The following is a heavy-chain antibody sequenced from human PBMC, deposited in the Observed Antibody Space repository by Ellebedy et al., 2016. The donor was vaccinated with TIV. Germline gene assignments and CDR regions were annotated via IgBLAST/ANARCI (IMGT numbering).Heavy chain of an antibody. Sequence: PGGSLRLSCAAFDFTLGDYAVHWVRQPPGKGLEWVSLISGDGTYTFYADSVKGRFTLYRDNSKNSLYLQMNSLRTEDTALYYCAKDIAYDSGSNFDLWGQGTLVTVSS. CDR2: ISGDGTYT. V-gene: IGHV3-43*02. J-gene: IGHJ4*02. CDR3: AKDIAYDSGSNFDL. CDR1: DFTLGDYA. D-gene: IGHD3-10*01.